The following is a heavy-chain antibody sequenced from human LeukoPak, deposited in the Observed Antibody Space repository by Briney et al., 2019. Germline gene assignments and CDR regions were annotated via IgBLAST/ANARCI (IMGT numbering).Heavy chain of an antibody. CDR2: VGLDENGR. Sequence: GGSLRLSCAVSGFTIRSFAMHWVRQAPGRGLEWVAFVGLDENGRQYADSVKGRFTISRDNSRNTLSLYMNSLRADDTAVYFCAKEPPGGWSIDLCGRGTLVIVSS. D-gene: IGHD3-16*01. CDR1: GFTIRSFA. CDR3: AKEPPGGWSIDL. V-gene: IGHV3-30*02. J-gene: IGHJ2*01.